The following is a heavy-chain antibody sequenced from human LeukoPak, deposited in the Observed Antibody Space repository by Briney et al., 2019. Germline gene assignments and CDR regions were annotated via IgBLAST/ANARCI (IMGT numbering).Heavy chain of an antibody. CDR3: ARDRGSGWFPY. D-gene: IGHD6-19*01. CDR1: GFTFSSYW. Sequence: PGGSLRLSCAASGFTFSSYWMSRVRQAPGKGLEWVANIKQDGSEKYYLDSVRGRFTISRDNAHNSLHLQMNSLRAEDTAVYFCARDRGSGWFPYWGQGTLVTVSS. CDR2: IKQDGSEK. V-gene: IGHV3-7*04. J-gene: IGHJ4*02.